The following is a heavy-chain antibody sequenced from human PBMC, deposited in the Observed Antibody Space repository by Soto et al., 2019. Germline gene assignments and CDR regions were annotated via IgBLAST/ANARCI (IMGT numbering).Heavy chain of an antibody. CDR2: IYYTGST. J-gene: IGHJ4*02. Sequence: QVQLQESGPGLVKPSETLSLTCTVSGGSISTNFWSWIRQPPGKELEWIGYIYYTGSTKDNPSLKIRVTISMDTSKNQFSLKLSSVTAADTAVYYCARMNCVTSSCYASGFDYWGQGTLVTVSS. CDR1: GGSISTNF. V-gene: IGHV4-59*01. D-gene: IGHD2-2*01. CDR3: ARMNCVTSSCYASGFDY.